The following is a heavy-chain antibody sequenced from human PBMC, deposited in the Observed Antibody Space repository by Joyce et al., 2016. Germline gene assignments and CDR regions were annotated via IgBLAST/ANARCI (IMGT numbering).Heavy chain of an antibody. CDR3: ARRLSGTWSDFGY. CDR1: GDSINSSSSY. Sequence: QVQLQESGPGLVKPSETLSLTCTVSGDSINSSSSYWGWIRQPPGKGLEWLGTINYRGTVYYNSSLKSRVTMSVDTSKSQFSLRLSSVTAADTAVYYCARRLSGTWSDFGYWGQGTLVTVSS. J-gene: IGHJ4*02. V-gene: IGHV4-39*01. CDR2: INYRGTV. D-gene: IGHD1-14*01.